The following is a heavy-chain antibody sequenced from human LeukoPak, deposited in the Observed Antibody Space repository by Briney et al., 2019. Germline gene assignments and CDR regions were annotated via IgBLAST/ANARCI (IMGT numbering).Heavy chain of an antibody. CDR3: AKDPPQQLVEGWFDP. CDR1: GFTFSSYA. J-gene: IGHJ5*02. V-gene: IGHV3-23*01. CDR2: ISGSGGST. Sequence: PGGSLRLSCAAPGFTFSSYAMSWVRQAPGKGLEWVSAISGSGGSTYYADSVKGRFTISRDNSKNTLYLQMNSLRAEDTAVYYCAKDPPQQLVEGWFDPWGQGTLVTVSS. D-gene: IGHD6-13*01.